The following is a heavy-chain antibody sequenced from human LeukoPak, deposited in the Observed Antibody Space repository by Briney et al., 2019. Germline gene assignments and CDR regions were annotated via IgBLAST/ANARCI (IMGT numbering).Heavy chain of an antibody. J-gene: IGHJ2*01. Sequence: GGSLRLSCAASGFTLSVYWMSWVRQIPGKGLEWVANIRRDGGETSYVDSVKGRFTISRDNAKNSLYLEVNSLRAEDTALYYCARILTNYPGWYFDLWGRGTLVTVSS. V-gene: IGHV3-7*01. CDR2: IRRDGGET. D-gene: IGHD4/OR15-4a*01. CDR3: ARILTNYPGWYFDL. CDR1: GFTLSVYW.